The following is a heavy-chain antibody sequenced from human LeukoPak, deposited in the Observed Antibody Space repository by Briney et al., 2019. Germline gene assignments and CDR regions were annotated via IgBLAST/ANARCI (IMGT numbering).Heavy chain of an antibody. CDR2: IRSKANNYAT. D-gene: IGHD3-22*01. V-gene: IGHV3-73*01. Sequence: GGSLRLSCAASGITFSGSAMHWVRQASGKGLEWVGRIRSKANNYATAYAASLKGRFSVSRDDSKNTAYLYMNNLETEDTAIYYCTRQFDGVGYYPDYWGQGALVTVSS. CDR3: TRQFDGVGYYPDY. CDR1: GITFSGSA. J-gene: IGHJ4*02.